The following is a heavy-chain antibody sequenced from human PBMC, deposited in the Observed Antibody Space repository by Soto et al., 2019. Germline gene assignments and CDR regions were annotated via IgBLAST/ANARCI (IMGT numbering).Heavy chain of an antibody. V-gene: IGHV1-46*01. CDR2: INPSGGST. CDR3: AREGGSSSSVGYSSYCMDV. J-gene: IGHJ6*02. Sequence: ASVKVSCKASGYTFTSYYMHWVRQAPGQGLEWMGIINPSGGSTSYAQKFQGRVTMTRDTSTSTVYMELSSLRSEDTAVYYCAREGGSSSSVGYSSYCMDVWRQRPMVTVS. D-gene: IGHD2-15*01. CDR1: GYTFTSYY.